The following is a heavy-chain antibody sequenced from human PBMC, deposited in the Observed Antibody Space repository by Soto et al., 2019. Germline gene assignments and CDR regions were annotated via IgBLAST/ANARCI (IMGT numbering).Heavy chain of an antibody. CDR1: GGSISSSSYY. J-gene: IGHJ5*02. D-gene: IGHD5-18*01. CDR2: IYYSGST. Sequence: QLQLQESGPGLVKPSETLSLTCTVSGGSISSSSYYWGWIRQPPGKGLEWIGSIYYSGSTYYNPSLKSRVTISVDTSKNQFSLKLSSVTAADTAVYYCARRGYSSYWFDPWGQGTLVTVSS. V-gene: IGHV4-39*01. CDR3: ARRGYSSYWFDP.